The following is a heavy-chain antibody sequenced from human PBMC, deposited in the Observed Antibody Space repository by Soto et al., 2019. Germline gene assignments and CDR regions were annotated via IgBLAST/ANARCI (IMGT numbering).Heavy chain of an antibody. Sequence: PGVSMRLSCAASGFTFSSYGMHWVRQAPGKGLEWVAVISYDGSNKYYADSVKGRFTISRDNSKNTLYLQMNSLRAEDTAVYYCATSTYQDWGQGTLVTVSS. CDR1: GFTFSSYG. CDR3: ATSTYQD. D-gene: IGHD2-2*01. J-gene: IGHJ4*02. V-gene: IGHV3-30*03. CDR2: ISYDGSNK.